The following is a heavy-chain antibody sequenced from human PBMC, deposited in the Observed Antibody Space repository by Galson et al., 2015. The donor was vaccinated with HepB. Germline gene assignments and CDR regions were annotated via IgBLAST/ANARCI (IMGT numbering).Heavy chain of an antibody. V-gene: IGHV3-30*04. CDR3: AREGYYYGSGTNYYYGMDV. CDR1: GFTFSSYA. J-gene: IGHJ6*02. CDR2: ISYDGSNK. D-gene: IGHD3-10*01. Sequence: SLRLSCAASGFTFSSYAMHWVRQAPGKGLEWVAVISYDGSNKYYADSVKGRFTISRDNSKNTPYLQMNSLRAEDTAVYYCAREGYYYGSGTNYYYGMDVWGQGTTVTVSS.